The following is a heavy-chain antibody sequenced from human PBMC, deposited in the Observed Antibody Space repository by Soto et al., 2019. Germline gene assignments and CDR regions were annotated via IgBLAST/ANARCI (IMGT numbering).Heavy chain of an antibody. Sequence: QVQLVQSGAEVKKPGASVKVSCKASGYTFTSYGISWVRQAPGQGLEWMGRISAYNGNTKYAQQLQGRVTMTADTFTSTAYMELRRLRCDDTAVYYCVREPNYFGYWCQGNQVNVSS. CDR3: VREPNYFGY. CDR2: ISAYNGNT. J-gene: IGHJ4*02. CDR1: GYTFTSYG. V-gene: IGHV1-18*01.